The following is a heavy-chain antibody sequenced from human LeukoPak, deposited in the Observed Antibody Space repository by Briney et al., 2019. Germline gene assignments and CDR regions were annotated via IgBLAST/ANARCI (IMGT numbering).Heavy chain of an antibody. D-gene: IGHD3-16*02. Sequence: ASVKVSCKVSGYTLTELSMHWVRQAPGKGLEWMGGFDPEDGGTIYAQKFQGRVTMTEDTSTDTAYMELSSLRSEDTAVYYCASLYLGLRLGELSFDYWGQGTLVTVSS. CDR1: GYTLTELS. V-gene: IGHV1-24*01. CDR2: FDPEDGGT. J-gene: IGHJ4*02. CDR3: ASLYLGLRLGELSFDY.